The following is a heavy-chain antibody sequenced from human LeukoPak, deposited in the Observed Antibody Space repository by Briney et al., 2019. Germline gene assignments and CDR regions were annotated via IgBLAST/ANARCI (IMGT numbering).Heavy chain of an antibody. V-gene: IGHV3-66*02. J-gene: IGHJ4*02. CDR1: GFTVSSNY. Sequence: PGGSLTLSCAASGFTVSSNYMSWVRQAPGKGLEWVSVIYSGGSTYYADSVKGRFTISRDNSKNTLYLQMNSLRAEDTAVYYCARAARFLEWLGYFDYWGQGTLVTVSS. CDR3: ARAARFLEWLGYFDY. D-gene: IGHD3-3*01. CDR2: IYSGGST.